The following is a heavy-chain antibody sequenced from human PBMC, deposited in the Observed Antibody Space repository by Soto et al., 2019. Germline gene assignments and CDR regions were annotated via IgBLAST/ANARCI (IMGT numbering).Heavy chain of an antibody. V-gene: IGHV4-39*01. CDR2: ILYSGST. CDR1: GGSMSSFAFY. CDR3: VRPGTTAIKYFHN. J-gene: IGHJ1*01. D-gene: IGHD4-17*01. Sequence: PSETLSLTCAVYGGSMSSFAFYWGWIRQPPGKGLEWIGSILYSGSTYYNPSLKSRVVISMDTSKNQFSLKLRSVTATDTAVYYYVRPGTTAIKYFHNWGHGTLVTVSS.